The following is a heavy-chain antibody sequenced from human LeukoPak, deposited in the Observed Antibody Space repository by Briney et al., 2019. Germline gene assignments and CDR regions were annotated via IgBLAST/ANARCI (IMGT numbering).Heavy chain of an antibody. CDR3: AREADPASSYYYMDV. CDR1: GSTFTGYY. CDR2: INPNSGGT. Sequence: ASVKVSCKASGSTFTGYYIHWVRQAPGQGLEWMGWINPNSGGTNYAQKFQGRVTMTRDTSISTAYMELSRLRSDDTAVYYCAREADPASSYYYMDVWGKGTTVTISS. V-gene: IGHV1-2*02. J-gene: IGHJ6*03.